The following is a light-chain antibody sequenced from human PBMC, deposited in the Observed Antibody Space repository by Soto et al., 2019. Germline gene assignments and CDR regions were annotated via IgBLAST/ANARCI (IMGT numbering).Light chain of an antibody. Sequence: EILLTQPPSTLSLSPGEGVTLFCRASQSVTVNSLAWYQQKPGQTPKLLIYAASTRAAAVPDRFTGSGSGTDFALTISRLEPEDFAVYYCQQYGDSPLTFGPGTKVDIK. CDR3: QQYGDSPLT. J-gene: IGKJ3*01. CDR1: QSVTVNS. CDR2: AAS. V-gene: IGKV3-20*01.